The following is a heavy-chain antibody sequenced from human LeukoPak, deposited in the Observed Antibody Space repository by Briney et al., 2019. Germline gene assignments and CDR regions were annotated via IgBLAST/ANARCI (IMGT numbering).Heavy chain of an antibody. CDR2: ISGNNDNP. CDR3: ARDGTSTDDY. CDR1: GGTFSSYA. D-gene: IGHD2-2*01. V-gene: IGHV1-18*01. Sequence: GSSVKVSCKASGGTFSSYAINWVRQAPGQGLEWMGWISGNNDNPNYGQKFQGRFTVTTDSSTSTAYMELRNLRFDDTAVYYCARDGTSTDDYWGQGTLVTVSS. J-gene: IGHJ4*02.